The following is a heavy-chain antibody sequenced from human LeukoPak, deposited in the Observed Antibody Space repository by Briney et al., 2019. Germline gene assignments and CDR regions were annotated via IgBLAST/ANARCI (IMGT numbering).Heavy chain of an antibody. Sequence: GGSLRLFCAASGGTFTTYWMSWVRQAPGKALEWVANIKQDGSEKYYVDSVKGRFTISRDNAKNSLYLQMNSLRAEDTAVYYCARGVTGTNLYFDYWGQGTLVTVSS. CDR3: ARGVTGTNLYFDY. D-gene: IGHD1-7*01. V-gene: IGHV3-7*01. CDR1: GGTFTTYW. J-gene: IGHJ4*02. CDR2: IKQDGSEK.